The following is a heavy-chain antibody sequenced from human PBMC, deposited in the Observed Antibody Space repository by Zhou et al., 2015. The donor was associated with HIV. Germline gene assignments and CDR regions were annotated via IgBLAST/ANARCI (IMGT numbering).Heavy chain of an antibody. CDR2: IIPIFGTA. V-gene: IGHV1-69*01. Sequence: QVQLVQSGAEVKKPGSSVKVSCKASGGTFSSYAISWVRQAPGQGLEWMGGIIPIFGTANYAQKFQGRVTITADESTSTAYMELSSLRSEDTAVYYCARSGVPAAQKLVAFDIWGQGTMVTVSS. CDR1: GGTFSSYA. J-gene: IGHJ3*02. CDR3: ARSGVPAAQKLVAFDI. D-gene: IGHD2-2*01.